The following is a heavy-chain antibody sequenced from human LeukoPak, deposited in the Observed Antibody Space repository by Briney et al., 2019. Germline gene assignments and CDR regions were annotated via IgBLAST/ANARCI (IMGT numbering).Heavy chain of an antibody. CDR1: GYTFTSYG. CDR3: ARRYYYDSSGYYHLDYYYGMDV. V-gene: IGHV1-69*04. J-gene: IGHJ6*02. CDR2: IIPILGIA. Sequence: GASVKVSCKASGYTFTSYGISWVRQAPGQGLEWMGRIIPILGIANYAQKFQGRVTITADKSTSTAYMELSSLRSEDTAVYYCARRYYYDSSGYYHLDYYYGMDVWGQGTTVAVSS. D-gene: IGHD3-22*01.